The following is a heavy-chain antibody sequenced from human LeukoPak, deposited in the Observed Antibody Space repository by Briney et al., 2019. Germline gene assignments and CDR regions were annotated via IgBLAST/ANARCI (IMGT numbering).Heavy chain of an antibody. CDR2: ISGSSNII. Sequence: GGSLRLSCAGSGFTFSTYSMNWVRQAPGKGLEWLSYISGSSNIIHYADSVKGRFTISRDNAKNSLYLQMDSLRVEDTAVYYCARVNGGKQYYFDYWGQGTLVTVSS. CDR1: GFTFSTYS. V-gene: IGHV3-48*01. D-gene: IGHD4-23*01. J-gene: IGHJ4*02. CDR3: ARVNGGKQYYFDY.